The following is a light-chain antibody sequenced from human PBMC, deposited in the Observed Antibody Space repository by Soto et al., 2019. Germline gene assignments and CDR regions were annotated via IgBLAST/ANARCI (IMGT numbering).Light chain of an antibody. CDR1: QSISSW. Sequence: DIQMTQSPSTLSASVGDRVTITCRARQSISSWLAWYQQKPGKAPKLLIYDASSLESGVPSSFSGSGSGTEFTLTISSLQPDDFATYSCQQYNTYYSFGQGTKLEIK. J-gene: IGKJ2*03. CDR3: QQYNTYYS. V-gene: IGKV1-5*01. CDR2: DAS.